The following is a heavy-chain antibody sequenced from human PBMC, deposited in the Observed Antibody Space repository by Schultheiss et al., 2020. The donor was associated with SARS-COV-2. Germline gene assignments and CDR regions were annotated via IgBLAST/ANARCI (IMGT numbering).Heavy chain of an antibody. V-gene: IGHV3-9*01. J-gene: IGHJ5*02. D-gene: IGHD5-18*01. CDR1: GFTFDDYA. Sequence: SLKISCAASGFTFDDYAMYWVRQAPGKGPEWVSGISWDSARMVYADSVRGRFTISRDNAKNSLYLQMNSLRPEDTALYYCAKGWIQLWPYSYFDPWGQGTLVTVSS. CDR3: AKGWIQLWPYSYFDP. CDR2: ISWDSARM.